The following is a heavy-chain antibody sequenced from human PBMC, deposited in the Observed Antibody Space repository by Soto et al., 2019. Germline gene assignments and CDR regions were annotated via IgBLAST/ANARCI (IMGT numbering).Heavy chain of an antibody. CDR3: ASEYYYDSSRVR. CDR1: GGSISRGGYY. J-gene: IGHJ4*02. CDR2: IYYSGST. V-gene: IGHV4-31*03. D-gene: IGHD3-22*01. Sequence: SETLSLTCTVSGGSISRGGYYWSWIRQHPGKGLEWIGYIYYSGSTYYNPSLKSRVTISVDTSKNQFSLKLSSVTAADTAVYYCASEYYYDSSRVRWGPGTLVTVSS.